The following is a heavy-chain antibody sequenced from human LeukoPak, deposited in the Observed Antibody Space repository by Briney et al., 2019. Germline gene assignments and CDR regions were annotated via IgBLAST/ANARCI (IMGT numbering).Heavy chain of an antibody. CDR3: AELGITMIGGV. J-gene: IGHJ6*04. Sequence: GGSLRLSCSASGFTFSSYEMNWVRQAPGKGLEWVSYISSSGSTIYYADSVKGRFTISRDKAKNSLYLQMNSLRAEDTAVYYCAELGITMIGGVWGKGTTVTISS. CDR1: GFTFSSYE. D-gene: IGHD3-10*02. V-gene: IGHV3-48*03. CDR2: ISSSGSTI.